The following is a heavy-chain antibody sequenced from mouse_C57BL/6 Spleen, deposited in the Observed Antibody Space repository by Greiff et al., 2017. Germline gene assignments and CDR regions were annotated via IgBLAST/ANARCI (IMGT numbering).Heavy chain of an antibody. CDR1: GYSFTGYF. CDR2: INPYNGDT. D-gene: IGHD2-14*01. V-gene: IGHV1-20*01. J-gene: IGHJ4*01. CDR3: ARLGDYRYYAMDY. Sequence: EVKLQESGPELVKPGDSVKISCKASGYSFTGYFMNWVMQSHGKSLEWIGRINPYNGDTFYNQKFKGKATLTVDKSSSTAHMELRRLTSEDSAVYYCARLGDYRYYAMDYWGQGTSVTVSS.